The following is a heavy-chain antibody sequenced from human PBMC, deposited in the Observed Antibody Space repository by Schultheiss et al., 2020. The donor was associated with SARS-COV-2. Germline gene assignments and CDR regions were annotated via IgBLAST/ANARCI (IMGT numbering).Heavy chain of an antibody. J-gene: IGHJ4*02. CDR2: INHSGST. D-gene: IGHD3-22*01. CDR3: ARWPTNYYDSSGYVRPVDY. Sequence: SETLSLTCAVSGYSISSGYYWGWIRQPAGKGLEWIGEINHSGSTYYNPSLKSRVTISVDTSKNQFSLKLSSVTAADTAVYYCARWPTNYYDSSGYVRPVDYWGQGTLVTVSS. V-gene: IGHV4-38-2*01. CDR1: GYSISSGYY.